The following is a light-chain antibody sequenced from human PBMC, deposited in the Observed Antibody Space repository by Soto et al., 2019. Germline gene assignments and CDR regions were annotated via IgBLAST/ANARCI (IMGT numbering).Light chain of an antibody. CDR3: SSYTGSSTFV. CDR2: DVN. J-gene: IGLJ1*01. CDR1: SSDVGGYDY. V-gene: IGLV2-14*01. Sequence: QSVLTKPPSASGSPGQSVTISCTGTSSDVGGYDYVSWYQQLPGKAPKLLIYDVNNRPSGVSHRFSGSKSGNTASLTISGLQAEDEADYYCSSYTGSSTFVFGTGTKVTVL.